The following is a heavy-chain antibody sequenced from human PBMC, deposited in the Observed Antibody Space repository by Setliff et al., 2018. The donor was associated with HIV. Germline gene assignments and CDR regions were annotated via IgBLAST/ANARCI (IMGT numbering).Heavy chain of an antibody. CDR2: INPGGGNT. D-gene: IGHD1-7*01. J-gene: IGHJ3*02. V-gene: IGHV1-46*01. Sequence: ASVKVSCKASGYTFTNFYMHWVRQAPGQGLEWMGIINPGGGNTRYAQRFQGRVTISRDNSKNTVDLQMNSLRAEDTAVYYCAKDGDYSNWDYDAFDIWGQGTMVTVSS. CDR1: GYTFTNFY. CDR3: AKDGDYSNWDYDAFDI.